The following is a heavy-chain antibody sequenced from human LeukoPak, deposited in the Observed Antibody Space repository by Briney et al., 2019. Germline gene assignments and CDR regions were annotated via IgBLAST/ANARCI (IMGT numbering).Heavy chain of an antibody. J-gene: IGHJ4*02. CDR1: GVSISTYY. D-gene: IGHD4-17*01. V-gene: IGHV4-59*01. CDR3: ARERDYGDRLFDS. CDR2: ISYSGST. Sequence: PSETLSLTCTVSGVSISTYYWTWIRQPPGKGLEWIGYISYSGSTNYNPSLKSRVTTSIDTSKNQFSLKLSSVTAADTAVYYCARERDYGDRLFDSWGQGTLVTVSS.